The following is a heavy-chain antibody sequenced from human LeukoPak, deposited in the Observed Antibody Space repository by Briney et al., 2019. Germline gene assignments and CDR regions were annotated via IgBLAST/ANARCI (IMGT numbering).Heavy chain of an antibody. CDR1: GGSISSYY. CDR3: AGTAWVAVAGPLFDY. CDR2: IYYSGST. V-gene: IGHV4-59*01. J-gene: IGHJ4*02. Sequence: SETLSLTCTVPGGSISSYYWSWIRQPPGKGLEWIGYIYYSGSTNYNPSLKSRVTISVDTSKNQFSLKLSSVTAADTAVYYCAGTAWVAVAGPLFDYWGQGTLVTVSS. D-gene: IGHD6-19*01.